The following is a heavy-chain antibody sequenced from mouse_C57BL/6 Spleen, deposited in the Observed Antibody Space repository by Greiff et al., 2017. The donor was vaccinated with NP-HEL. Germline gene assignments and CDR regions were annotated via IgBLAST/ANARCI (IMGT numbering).Heavy chain of an antibody. Sequence: VQLKESGAELARPGASVKMSCKASGYTFTSYTMHWVKQRPGQGLEWIGYINPSSGYTKYNPTFKDKATLTADKSSSTAYMQLSSLTSEDSSVYYCASPSTMVTPYWYFDVWGTGTTVTVSS. V-gene: IGHV1-4*01. CDR3: ASPSTMVTPYWYFDV. J-gene: IGHJ1*03. D-gene: IGHD2-1*01. CDR2: INPSSGYT. CDR1: GYTFTSYT.